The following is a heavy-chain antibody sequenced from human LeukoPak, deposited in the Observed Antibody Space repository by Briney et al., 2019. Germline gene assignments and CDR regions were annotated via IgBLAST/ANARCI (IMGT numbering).Heavy chain of an antibody. V-gene: IGHV3-23*01. D-gene: IGHD3-3*01. CDR2: ISGSGGST. J-gene: IGHJ6*02. CDR3: AKDFRSRDDFWSGYYMDYYYGMDV. CDR1: GFTFSSYA. Sequence: GGSLRLSCAASGFTFSSYAMSWVRQAPGKGLEWVSAISGSGGSTYYADSVKGWFTISRDNSKNTLYLQMNSLRAEDTAVYYCAKDFRSRDDFWSGYYMDYYYGMDVWGQGTTVTVSS.